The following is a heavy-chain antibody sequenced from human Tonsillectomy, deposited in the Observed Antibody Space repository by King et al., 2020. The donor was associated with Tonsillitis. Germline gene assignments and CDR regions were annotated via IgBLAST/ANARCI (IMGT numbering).Heavy chain of an antibody. CDR1: GGSISSCGYS. J-gene: IGHJ2*01. D-gene: IGHD2-21*02. V-gene: IGHV4-30-4*07. CDR2: IYYSGST. Sequence: QLQESGPGLVKPSQTLSLTCAVSGGSISSCGYSWSWIRQPPGKGLEWIGDIYYSGSTYYNPSLKSRVTISVDTSKNQFSLKLSSVTAADTAVYYCARVKRCGGDCPKLYWYFDLWGRGTLVTVSS. CDR3: ARVKRCGGDCPKLYWYFDL.